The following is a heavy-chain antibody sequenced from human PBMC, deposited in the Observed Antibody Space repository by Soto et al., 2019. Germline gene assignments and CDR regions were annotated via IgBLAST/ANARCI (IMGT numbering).Heavy chain of an antibody. D-gene: IGHD3-3*01. CDR2: ISTSSSST. CDR1: GFTFSRYF. J-gene: IGHJ5*02. V-gene: IGHV3-21*01. CDR3: ASEGDIWRGYSNWIDP. Sequence: EVQLVESGGGLVKPGGSLRLSCAASGFTFSRYFMNWVRQAPGKGLEWVSSISTSSSSTYYADSVKGRFTISRDNAKHSLYLQMKSLRVKDTAFYCCASEGDIWRGYSNWIDPWGQGTLVTVAS.